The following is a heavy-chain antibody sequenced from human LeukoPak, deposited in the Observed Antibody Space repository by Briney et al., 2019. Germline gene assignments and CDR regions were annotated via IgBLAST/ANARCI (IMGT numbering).Heavy chain of an antibody. CDR1: GGSISSYY. CDR2: IYTSGST. CDR3: ARDRGQYYDSSGYYYDFDY. J-gene: IGHJ4*02. V-gene: IGHV4-4*07. Sequence: KPSETLSLTCTVSGGSISSYYWSWIRQPAGKGLEWIGRIYTSGSTNYNPSLKSRVTISVDKSKNQFSLKLSSVTAADTAVYYCARDRGQYYDSSGYYYDFDYWGQGTLVTVSS. D-gene: IGHD3-22*01.